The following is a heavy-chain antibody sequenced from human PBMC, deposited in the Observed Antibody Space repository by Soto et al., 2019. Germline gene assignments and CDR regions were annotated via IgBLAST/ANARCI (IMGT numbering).Heavy chain of an antibody. Sequence: LRLSCAASGFTFSSYAMSWVRQAPGKGLEWVSAISGSGGSTYYADSVKGRFTISRDNSKNTLYLQMNSLRAEDTAVYYCAKAHIVATIRGGNYYGMDVWGQGTTVTVSS. CDR2: ISGSGGST. J-gene: IGHJ6*02. V-gene: IGHV3-23*01. CDR1: GFTFSSYA. D-gene: IGHD5-12*01. CDR3: AKAHIVATIRGGNYYGMDV.